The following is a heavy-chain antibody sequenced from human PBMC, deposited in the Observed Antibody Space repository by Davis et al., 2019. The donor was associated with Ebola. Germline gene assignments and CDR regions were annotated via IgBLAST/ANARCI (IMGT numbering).Heavy chain of an antibody. Sequence: PSETLSLTCTVSGGSISSYYWSWIRQPPGKGLEWIGSIYHSGSTYYNPSLKSRVTISVDTSKNQFSLKLSSVTAADTAVYYCAREPPAIFGEPHFDYWGQGTLVTVSS. D-gene: IGHD3-16*01. CDR3: AREPPAIFGEPHFDY. J-gene: IGHJ4*02. V-gene: IGHV4-38-2*02. CDR1: GGSISSYY. CDR2: IYHSGST.